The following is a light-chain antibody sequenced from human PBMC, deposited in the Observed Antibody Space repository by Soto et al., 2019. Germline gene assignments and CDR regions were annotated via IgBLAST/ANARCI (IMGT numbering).Light chain of an antibody. CDR2: HAS. Sequence: DIQMTQSPSTLPASVGDRVTITCRASQSISNWLAWYQQKPGTAPKVLIYHASNLQSGVPSRFSGSGSGTEFTLTSSRLEADDFATYYWQHYYSYSFGQGTKVDI. V-gene: IGKV1-5*01. J-gene: IGKJ1*01. CDR1: QSISNW. CDR3: QHYYSYS.